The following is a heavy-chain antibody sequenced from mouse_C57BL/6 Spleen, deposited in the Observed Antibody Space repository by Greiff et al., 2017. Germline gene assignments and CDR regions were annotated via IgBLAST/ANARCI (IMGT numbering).Heavy chain of an antibody. CDR2: IFPGSGST. J-gene: IGHJ4*01. CDR3: ARAEGGARDY. Sequence: QVQLTESGTELVKTGASVKISCKASGYTFTDYYINWVKERPGQGLGWNGWIFPGSGSTYWNSRFEGKATLTVDTASSTAYMLLSSLISEDSAVYFCARAEGGARDYWGQGTSVTVAS. CDR1: GYTFTDYY. V-gene: IGHV1-75*01.